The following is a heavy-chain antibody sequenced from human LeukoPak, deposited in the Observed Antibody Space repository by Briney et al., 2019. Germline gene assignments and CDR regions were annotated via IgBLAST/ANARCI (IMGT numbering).Heavy chain of an antibody. V-gene: IGHV4-34*01. D-gene: IGHD3-9*01. Sequence: PSETLSLTCAVYGERLNGHYWSWIRQSPGKGLEWLGEGDDRGGTKYNPSFKSRVNILAEPSRNQLSLKLNSVTAADTAVYHCAKNGQTGFSFDPWGQGTLVSVS. J-gene: IGHJ5*02. CDR2: GDDRGGT. CDR1: GERLNGHY. CDR3: AKNGQTGFSFDP.